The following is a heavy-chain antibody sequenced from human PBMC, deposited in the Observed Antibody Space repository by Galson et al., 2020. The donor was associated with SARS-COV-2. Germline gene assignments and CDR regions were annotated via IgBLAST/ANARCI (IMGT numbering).Heavy chain of an antibody. V-gene: IGHV4-59*08. D-gene: IGHD3-9*01. J-gene: IGHJ4*02. Sequence: SETLSLTCTVSGGSLDTYYWSWIRQPPGKGLEWIGYVYYSGFTNYKPSLQSRVSISLDRSKNQFSLKLRSVTAADTAVYYCARHVQYDILTGYTEPFDFWGQGTLVTVSS. CDR3: ARHVQYDILTGYTEPFDF. CDR2: VYYSGFT. CDR1: GGSLDTYY.